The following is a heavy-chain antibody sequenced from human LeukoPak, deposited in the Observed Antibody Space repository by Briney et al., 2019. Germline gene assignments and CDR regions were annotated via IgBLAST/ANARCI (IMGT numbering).Heavy chain of an antibody. D-gene: IGHD5-18*01. Sequence: SETLSLTCTVSGGSISSYYWSWLRQPPGKGLEWIGYIYYSGSTNYNPSLKSRATISVDTSKNQFSLKLSSVTAADTAVYYCARGADPGDVDTAMVSFDYWGQGTLVTVSS. CDR3: ARGADPGDVDTAMVSFDY. J-gene: IGHJ4*02. V-gene: IGHV4-59*01. CDR2: IYYSGST. CDR1: GGSISSYY.